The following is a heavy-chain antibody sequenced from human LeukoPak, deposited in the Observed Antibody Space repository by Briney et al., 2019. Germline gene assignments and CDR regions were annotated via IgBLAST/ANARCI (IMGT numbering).Heavy chain of an antibody. CDR2: VGISNSVT. CDR1: GFTFNGFA. Sequence: GSLRLSCAASGFTFNGFAMSWVRQAPGKGLEWVAIVGISNSVTYYADSVKGRFTISRDNARNSLYLQMNSLRADDTAVYYCARGGGYAWDYWGQGTLVTVSS. J-gene: IGHJ4*02. D-gene: IGHD5-12*01. V-gene: IGHV3-21*01. CDR3: ARGGGYAWDY.